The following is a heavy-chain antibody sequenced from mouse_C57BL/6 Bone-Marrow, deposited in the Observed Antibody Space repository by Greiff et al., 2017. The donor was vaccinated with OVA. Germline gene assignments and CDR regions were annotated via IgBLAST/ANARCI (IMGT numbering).Heavy chain of an antibody. CDR1: GYTFTSYW. CDR3: ARGTTGVAKGFAY. Sequence: QVQLKQPGAELVRPGTSVKLSCKASGYTFTSYWMHWVKQRPGQGLEWIGVIDPSDSYTNYNQKFKGKATLTVDTSSSTAYMQLSSLTSEDSAVYYCARGTTGVAKGFAYWGQGTLVTVSA. CDR2: IDPSDSYT. D-gene: IGHD1-1*01. V-gene: IGHV1-59*01. J-gene: IGHJ3*01.